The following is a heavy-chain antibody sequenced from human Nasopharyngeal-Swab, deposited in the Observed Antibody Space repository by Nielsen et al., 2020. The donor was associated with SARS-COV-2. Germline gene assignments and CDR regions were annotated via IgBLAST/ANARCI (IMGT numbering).Heavy chain of an antibody. J-gene: IGHJ6*02. D-gene: IGHD2-2*01. CDR1: GYSFTSYW. Sequence: GESLKISCKGSGYSFTSYWISWVRQMPGKGLEWMGRIDPSDSYTNYSPSFQGHVTISADKSISTAYLQWSSLKASDTAMYYCARRDCSSTSCSHYYYYGMDVWGQETTVTVSS. V-gene: IGHV5-10-1*01. CDR2: IDPSDSYT. CDR3: ARRDCSSTSCSHYYYYGMDV.